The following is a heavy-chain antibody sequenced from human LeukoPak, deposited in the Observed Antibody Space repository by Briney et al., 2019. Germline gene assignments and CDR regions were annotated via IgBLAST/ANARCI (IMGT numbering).Heavy chain of an antibody. CDR1: GFTFSSYS. Sequence: GGSLGLSCAPSGFTFSSYSMNWVRQAPGKGLEWVSSISSSSSYIYYADSVKGRFTISRDNAKNSLYLQMNSLRAEDTAVYYCARNYGSGSYYPLDYWGQGTLVTVSS. CDR3: ARNYGSGSYYPLDY. CDR2: ISSSSSYI. D-gene: IGHD3-10*01. J-gene: IGHJ4*02. V-gene: IGHV3-21*01.